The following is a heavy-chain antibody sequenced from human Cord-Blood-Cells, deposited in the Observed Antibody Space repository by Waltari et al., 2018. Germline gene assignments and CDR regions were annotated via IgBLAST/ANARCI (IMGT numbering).Heavy chain of an antibody. V-gene: IGHV1-46*01. CDR3: ARQTSKYGSVSYFQH. CDR1: GYTFTSYY. J-gene: IGHJ1*01. Sequence: QGQLVQSGAEVKKRWASVKVSCKPSGYTFTSYYMHWVRPAPGQGLEWMGIINPSGGSTSYAQKFQGRVTMTRDTSTSTVYMELSSLRSEDTAVYYCARQTSKYGSVSYFQHWGQGTLVTVSS. CDR2: INPSGGST. D-gene: IGHD3-10*01.